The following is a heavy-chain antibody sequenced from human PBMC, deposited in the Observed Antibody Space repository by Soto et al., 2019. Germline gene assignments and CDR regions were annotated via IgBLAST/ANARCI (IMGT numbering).Heavy chain of an antibody. V-gene: IGHV3-53*01. CDR1: GFTVSSNY. CDR2: IYSGGST. D-gene: IGHD3-10*01. Sequence: GGSLRLSCAASGFTVSSNYMSWVRQAPGKGLEWVSVIYSGGSTYYADSVKGRLTISRDNSKNTLYLQMNSLRAEDTAGYYCARDVYGSGTYYNDYGRGGWGQGTTVTVSS. J-gene: IGHJ6*02. CDR3: ARDVYGSGTYYNDYGRGG.